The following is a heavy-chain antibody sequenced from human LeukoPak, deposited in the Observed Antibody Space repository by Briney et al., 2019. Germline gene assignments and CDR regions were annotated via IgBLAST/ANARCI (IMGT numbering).Heavy chain of an antibody. Sequence: SETLSLTWTVSGGSISRYYWSWIRQPPGKGLEWIGYIYYSGSTNYNPSLRSRVTISVDTPKNQLSLKLSSVTAADTAVYYCTGSGYYDRTYYWGQRTQVTHSP. CDR1: GGSISRYY. CDR2: IYYSGST. V-gene: IGHV4-59*01. J-gene: IGHJ4*02. D-gene: IGHD3-22*01. CDR3: TGSGYYDRTYY.